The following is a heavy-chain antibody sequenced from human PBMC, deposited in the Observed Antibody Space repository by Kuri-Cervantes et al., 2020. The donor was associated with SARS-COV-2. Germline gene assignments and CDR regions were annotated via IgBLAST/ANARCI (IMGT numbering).Heavy chain of an antibody. CDR3: ARGGSGYDRGPIDY. Sequence: ASVKVSCKASGGTFSSYAISWVRQAPGQGLEWMGRINPNSGGTNYAQKFQGRVTMTRDTSISTAYMELSRLRSDDTVVYYCARGGSGYDRGPIDYWGQGTLVTVSS. V-gene: IGHV1-2*05. D-gene: IGHD5-12*01. CDR1: GGTFSSYA. J-gene: IGHJ4*02. CDR2: INPNSGGT.